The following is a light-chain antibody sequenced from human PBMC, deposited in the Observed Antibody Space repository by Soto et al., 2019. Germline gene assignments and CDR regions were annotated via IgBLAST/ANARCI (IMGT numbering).Light chain of an antibody. CDR1: QDIRNF. CDR2: AAS. Sequence: DIQMTQSPTSLSASVGDRVTITCRASQDIRNFVAWYQQKPGKAPKLLIYAASTLQSGVPSRISGSGSGTDFTLPINSLQPEDVATYSCQKYSSVPVFGPGTKVEIK. CDR3: QKYSSVPV. V-gene: IGKV1-27*01. J-gene: IGKJ3*01.